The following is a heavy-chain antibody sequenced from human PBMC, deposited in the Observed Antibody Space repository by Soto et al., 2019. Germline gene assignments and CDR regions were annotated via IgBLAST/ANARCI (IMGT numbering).Heavy chain of an antibody. CDR3: ARDPPETTGYGMDV. J-gene: IGHJ6*02. CDR2: IYTDRST. Sequence: EVQLMESGGGLVQPGGSLRLSCAASGFTVYTHFMSWIRQAPGKGLEWVSFIYTDRSTYYADSVKGRFIISRDDSENTIYLQMNSLRAEDTAVYYCARDPPETTGYGMDVWGQGTTVTVSS. D-gene: IGHD1-7*01. V-gene: IGHV3-66*01. CDR1: GFTVYTHF.